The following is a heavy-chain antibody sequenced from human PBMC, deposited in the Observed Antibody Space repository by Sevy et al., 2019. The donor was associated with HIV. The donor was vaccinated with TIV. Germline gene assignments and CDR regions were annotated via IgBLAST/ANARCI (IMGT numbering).Heavy chain of an antibody. Sequence: GGSLRLSCEASGFTFSSYEMNWVRQAPGKGLEWVSYISSSGTTIKYADSVKGRFTISRDNAKNSLYMQMNSLRAEDTAVYYCAKDRVSGTYYTGDFDYWGQGTLVTVSS. V-gene: IGHV3-48*03. CDR3: AKDRVSGTYYTGDFDY. D-gene: IGHD3-10*01. J-gene: IGHJ4*02. CDR2: ISSSGTTI. CDR1: GFTFSSYE.